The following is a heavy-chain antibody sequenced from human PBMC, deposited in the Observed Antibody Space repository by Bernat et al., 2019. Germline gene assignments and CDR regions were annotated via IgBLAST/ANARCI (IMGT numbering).Heavy chain of an antibody. D-gene: IGHD3-3*01. CDR2: IYYSGST. CDR1: GGSISSGGYY. J-gene: IGHJ4*02. CDR3: AGGVAIFVVVILHFDY. V-gene: IGHV4-31*03. Sequence: QVQLQESGPGLVKPSQTLSLTCTVSGGSISSGGYYWSWIRQHPGKGLEWIGYIYYSGSTYYNPSLKSRVTISVDTSKNQFSLKLSSVTAADTAVYYCAGGVAIFVVVILHFDYWGQGTLVTVSS.